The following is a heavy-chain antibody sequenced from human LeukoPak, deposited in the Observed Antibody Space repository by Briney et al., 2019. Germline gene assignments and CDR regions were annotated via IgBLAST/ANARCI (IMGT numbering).Heavy chain of an antibody. D-gene: IGHD7-27*01. J-gene: IGHJ3*02. CDR1: GFTFSSYW. Sequence: PGGSLRLSYAASGFTFSSYWMHWVRQAPGKGLVWVSRINADGSSTSYADSVKGRFTISRDNAKNTLYLQMNSLRAEDTAVYYCARYWGAVNAFDIWGQGTMVTVSS. CDR3: ARYWGAVNAFDI. V-gene: IGHV3-74*01. CDR2: INADGSST.